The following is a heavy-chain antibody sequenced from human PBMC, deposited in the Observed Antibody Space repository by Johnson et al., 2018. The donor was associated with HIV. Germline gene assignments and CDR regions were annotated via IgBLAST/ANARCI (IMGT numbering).Heavy chain of an antibody. Sequence: VQLVESGGGVVQPGKSLRLSCAASGLTFSDFAMHWVRQAPGKGLEWVSGINWNGGSTGYADSVKGRFTISRDNAKNSLYLQMNSLRAEDTALYYCARDRRVGYTTYDAFDIWGQGTMVTVSS. CDR3: ARDRRVGYTTYDAFDI. J-gene: IGHJ3*02. D-gene: IGHD5-18*01. CDR1: GLTFSDFA. V-gene: IGHV3-20*04. CDR2: INWNGGST.